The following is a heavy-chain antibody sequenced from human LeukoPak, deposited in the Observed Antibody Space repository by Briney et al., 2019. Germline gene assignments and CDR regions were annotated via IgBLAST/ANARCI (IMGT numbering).Heavy chain of an antibody. CDR3: AKTNLECSGGSCYSSFDY. V-gene: IGHV3-30*18. CDR2: ISYDGSNK. J-gene: IGHJ4*02. CDR1: GFTFSSYG. Sequence: GGSLRLSCAASGFTFSSYGMHWARQAPGKGLEWVAVISYDGSNKYYADSVKGRFTISRDNSKNTLYLQMNSLRAEDTAVYYCAKTNLECSGGSCYSSFDYWGQGTLVTVSS. D-gene: IGHD2-15*01.